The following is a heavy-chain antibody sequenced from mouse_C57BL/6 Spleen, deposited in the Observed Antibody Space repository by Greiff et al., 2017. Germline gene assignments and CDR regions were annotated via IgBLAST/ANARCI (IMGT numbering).Heavy chain of an antibody. CDR3: ARHEDRAYYGSSYVYFDY. V-gene: IGHV1-62-2*01. CDR1: GYTFTEYT. J-gene: IGHJ2*01. D-gene: IGHD1-1*01. CDR2: FYPGSGSI. Sequence: VQLVESGAELVKPGASVKLSCKASGYTFTEYTIHWVKQRSGQGLEWIGWFYPGSGSIKYNEKFKDKATLTADKSSSTVYMELSRLTSEDSAVYFCARHEDRAYYGSSYVYFDYWGQGTTLTVSS.